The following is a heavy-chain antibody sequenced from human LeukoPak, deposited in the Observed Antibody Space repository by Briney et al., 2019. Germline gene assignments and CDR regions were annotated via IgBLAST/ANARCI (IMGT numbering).Heavy chain of an antibody. D-gene: IGHD3-10*01. Sequence: PGGSLRLSCAASGFTFSSYAMHWVRQAPGKGLEWVAVISYDGSNKYYADSVKGRFTISRDNSKNTLYLQMNSLRAEDTAVYYCARAAKWFGRGVDAFDIWGQGTMVTVSS. J-gene: IGHJ3*02. CDR3: ARAAKWFGRGVDAFDI. V-gene: IGHV3-30-3*01. CDR2: ISYDGSNK. CDR1: GFTFSSYA.